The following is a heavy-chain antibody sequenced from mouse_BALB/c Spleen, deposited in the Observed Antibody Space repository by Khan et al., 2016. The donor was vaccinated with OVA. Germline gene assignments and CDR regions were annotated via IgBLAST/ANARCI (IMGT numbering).Heavy chain of an antibody. CDR3: ARIKKIVATYFDY. V-gene: IGHV1S81*02. D-gene: IGHD1-1*01. J-gene: IGHJ2*01. CDR1: GYTFTSYW. CDR2: TNPTNGRT. Sequence: VXLQQSGAELVKAGASVKMSCKASGYTFTSYWMHWVKQRLGQGLAWFAETNPTNGRTYYNAKFKSTAPLPVDKSSSTAYMLLRGPTFEDSAVYYCARIKKIVATYFDYWGQGTTLTVSS.